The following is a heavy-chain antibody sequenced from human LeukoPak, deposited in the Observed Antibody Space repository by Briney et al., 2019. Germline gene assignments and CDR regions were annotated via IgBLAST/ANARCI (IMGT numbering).Heavy chain of an antibody. J-gene: IGHJ6*03. V-gene: IGHV4-34*01. Sequence: SETLSLTCAVYGGSFSGYYWSWIRQPPGKGLEWIGEINHSGGTNYNPSLKSRVTISVDTSKNQFSLKLSSVTAADTAVYYCARCPSYYYYMDVWGKGTTVTVSS. CDR3: ARCPSYYYYMDV. CDR2: INHSGGT. CDR1: GGSFSGYY.